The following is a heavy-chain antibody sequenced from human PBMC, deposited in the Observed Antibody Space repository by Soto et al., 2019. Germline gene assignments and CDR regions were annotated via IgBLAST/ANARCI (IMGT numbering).Heavy chain of an antibody. V-gene: IGHV4-61*01. D-gene: IGHD1-7*01. J-gene: IGHJ3*02. CDR3: ERDSRGANGTNFRVSDFDI. CDR2: IYYSGST. Sequence: SATXSLTCTVSVGSVIIGSYYWSWIRQPPGKVLEWIGYIYYSGSTNYNPSLKSRVTISVDTSKNHFSLKLSSVTAADTAVYYCERDSRGANGTNFRVSDFDIWGQGTMV. CDR1: VGSVIIGSYY.